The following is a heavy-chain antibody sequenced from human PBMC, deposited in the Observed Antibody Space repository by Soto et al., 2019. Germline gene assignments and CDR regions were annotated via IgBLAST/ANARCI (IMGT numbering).Heavy chain of an antibody. CDR3: ASGDDCSGYAPYYFDY. D-gene: IGHD3-22*01. CDR2: ISAYNGNT. CDR1: GYTFTSYG. J-gene: IGHJ4*02. Sequence: ASVKVSCKASGYTFTSYGISWVRQAPGQGLEWMGWISAYNGNTNYAQKLQGRVIMTTDTSTSTAYMELRSLRSDDTAVHYCASGDDCSGYAPYYFDYWGQGTLVTVSS. V-gene: IGHV1-18*01.